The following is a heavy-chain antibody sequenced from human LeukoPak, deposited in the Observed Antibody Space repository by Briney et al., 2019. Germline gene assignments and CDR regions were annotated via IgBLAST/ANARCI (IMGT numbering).Heavy chain of an antibody. J-gene: IGHJ4*02. CDR2: IYYSGST. V-gene: IGHV4-31*03. D-gene: IGHD3-22*01. CDR1: GGSISSGGYY. CDR3: ARVPHSSHYFDY. Sequence: PSETLSLTCTVSGGSISSGGYYWSWIRQHPGKGLEWIGYIYYSGSTYYNPSLKSRVTISVDTSKNQFSLKLSSVTAADTAVYYCARVPHSSHYFDYWGQGTLVTVSS.